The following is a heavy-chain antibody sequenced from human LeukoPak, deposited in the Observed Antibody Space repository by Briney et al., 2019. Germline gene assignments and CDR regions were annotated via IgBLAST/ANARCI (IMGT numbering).Heavy chain of an antibody. CDR1: GFTFNNYA. J-gene: IGHJ4*02. V-gene: IGHV3-23*01. CDR2: ITGIGGRT. CDR3: ANSSIVVPYDY. D-gene: IGHD6-6*01. Sequence: GGSLRLSCAASGFTFNNYAMSWVRQAPGKGLEGVSTITGIGGRTYYADSVKGRFTISRDNSKNTLYLEMDSLSADDPAVYYCANSSIVVPYDYWGQGPLVTVSS.